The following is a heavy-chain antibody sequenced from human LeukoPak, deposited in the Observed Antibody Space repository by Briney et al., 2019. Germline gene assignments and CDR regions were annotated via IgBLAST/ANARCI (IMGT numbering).Heavy chain of an antibody. J-gene: IGHJ4*02. CDR1: GLTFSSYA. CDR2: ISGSGGST. Sequence: GGSLRLSCAASGLTFSSYAMSWVRQAPGKGLEWVSAISGSGGSTYYADSVKGRFTISRDNSKNTLYLQMNSLRAEDTAVYYCAKDFSDTAMVTNFDYWGQGTLVTVSS. D-gene: IGHD5-18*01. V-gene: IGHV3-23*01. CDR3: AKDFSDTAMVTNFDY.